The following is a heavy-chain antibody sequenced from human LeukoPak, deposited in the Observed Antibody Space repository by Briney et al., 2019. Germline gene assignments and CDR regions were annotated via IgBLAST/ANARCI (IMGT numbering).Heavy chain of an antibody. J-gene: IGHJ4*02. V-gene: IGHV3-13*01. Sequence: GGSLRLSCAASGFTFSSYDMHWVRQATGKGLEWVSAIGTAGDTYYPGSVKGRFTISRENAKNSLYLQMNSLRAEDTAVYYCARDQGLNIVVVTATLDYWGQGTLVTVSS. CDR3: ARDQGLNIVVVTATLDY. D-gene: IGHD2-21*02. CDR2: IGTAGDT. CDR1: GFTFSSYD.